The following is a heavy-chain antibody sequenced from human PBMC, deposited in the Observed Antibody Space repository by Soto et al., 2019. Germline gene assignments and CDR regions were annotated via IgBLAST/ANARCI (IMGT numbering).Heavy chain of an antibody. V-gene: IGHV5-10-1*01. CDR1: GYSFTNYW. J-gene: IGHJ6*02. CDR3: VRQGIDYLHGLADV. CDR2: IDPSDSFT. Sequence: GESLKISCKGSGYSFTNYWISWVRQMPGKGLEWMGRIDPSDSFTNYSPSFQGHVTISVDKSITTAYLQWSSLKASDTAVYYCVRQGIDYLHGLADVWGQGTTVTVSS. D-gene: IGHD1-26*01.